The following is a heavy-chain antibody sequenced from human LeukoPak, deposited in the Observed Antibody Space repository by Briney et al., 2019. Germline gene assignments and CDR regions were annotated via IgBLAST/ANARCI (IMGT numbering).Heavy chain of an antibody. CDR1: GGSISSYY. J-gene: IGHJ5*02. CDR3: ARDKRAAARVNWFDP. D-gene: IGHD6-6*01. Sequence: SETLSLTCTVSGGSISSYYWSWIRQPAGKGLEWIGRIYTSGSTNSNPPLNSRATMSVDTSKTQFSPKLRSATAADTAVYYCARDKRAAARVNWFDPWGQGTLVTVSS. CDR2: IYTSGST. V-gene: IGHV4-4*07.